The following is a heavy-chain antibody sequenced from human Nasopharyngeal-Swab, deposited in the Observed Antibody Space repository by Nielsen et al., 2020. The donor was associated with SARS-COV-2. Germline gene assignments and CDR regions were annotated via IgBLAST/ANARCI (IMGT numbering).Heavy chain of an antibody. Sequence: WIRQSASRGLEWLRRTYYRSKWYTAYAISVNSRITLNRDTSKNQFSLQLDSVTPEDTAVYYCARGDYYYGMDVWGQGTAVTVSS. V-gene: IGHV6-1*01. CDR2: TYYRSKWYT. J-gene: IGHJ6*02. CDR3: ARGDYYYGMDV.